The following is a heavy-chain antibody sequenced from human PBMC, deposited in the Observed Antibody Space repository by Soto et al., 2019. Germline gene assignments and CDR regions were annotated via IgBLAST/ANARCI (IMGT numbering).Heavy chain of an antibody. CDR2: ISKDGTKK. CDR3: AREGTKDSFYYYGLDV. J-gene: IGHJ6*02. Sequence: GGSLRLSCEASGFTFSDYTLYWVRQAPGKGLEWLAGISKDGTKKDYADSVKGRFTISRDNFRNTFYLQMDSLRSEDTALYYFAREGTKDSFYYYGLDVWGPGTTVTVSS. CDR1: GFTFSDYT. D-gene: IGHD5-18*01. V-gene: IGHV3-30-3*01.